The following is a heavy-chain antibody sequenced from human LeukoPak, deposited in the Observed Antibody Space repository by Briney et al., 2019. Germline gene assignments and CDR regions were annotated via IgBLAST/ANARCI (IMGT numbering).Heavy chain of an antibody. CDR2: ICGDGGST. CDR3: AKDIADGYNWGGFDY. Sequence: PGGSLRLSCAASGFSFDDYAMHWVRHGPGKGLEWVSLICGDGGSTYYADSVKGRFTFSRDNSKNSLCLQLNSLRTKDTALYYCAKDIADGYNWGGFDYWGQGTLVTVSS. CDR1: GFSFDDYA. J-gene: IGHJ4*02. V-gene: IGHV3-43*02. D-gene: IGHD5-24*01.